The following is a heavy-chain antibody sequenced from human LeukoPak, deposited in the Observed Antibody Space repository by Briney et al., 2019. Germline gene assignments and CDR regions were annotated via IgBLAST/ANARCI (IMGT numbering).Heavy chain of an antibody. CDR1: GYTFTGYH. CDR2: INPNSGGT. V-gene: IGHV1-2*02. D-gene: IGHD5-24*01. Sequence: ASVKVSCKASGYTFTGYHMHWVRQAPGQGLEWMGWINPNSGGTNYAQKFQGRVTMTRDTSISTAYMELSRLRSDDTAVYYCARVGQGWLQRDYFDYWGQGTLVTVSS. CDR3: ARVGQGWLQRDYFDY. J-gene: IGHJ4*02.